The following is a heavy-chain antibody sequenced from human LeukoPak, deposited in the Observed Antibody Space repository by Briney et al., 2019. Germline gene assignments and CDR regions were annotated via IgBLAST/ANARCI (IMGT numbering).Heavy chain of an antibody. J-gene: IGHJ4*02. CDR1: GGSFSGYY. CDR3: ARGSYYYDSSGYYVQYYFDY. CDR2: INHSGST. D-gene: IGHD3-22*01. Sequence: SETLSLTCAVYGGSFSGYYWSWIRQPPGKGLGWIGEINHSGSTNYNPSLKSRVTISVDTSKNQFSLKLSSVTAADTAVYYCARGSYYYDSSGYYVQYYFDYWGQGTLVTVSS. V-gene: IGHV4-34*01.